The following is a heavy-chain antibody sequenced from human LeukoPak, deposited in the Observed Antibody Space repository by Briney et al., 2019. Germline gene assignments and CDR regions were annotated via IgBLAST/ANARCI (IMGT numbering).Heavy chain of an antibody. V-gene: IGHV1-18*01. D-gene: IGHD3-10*01. CDR3: ARDRVGITGLTQGPVGSYYGSGSYSGWYYYGMDV. CDR1: GYTFTSYG. CDR2: ISAYNGNT. J-gene: IGHJ6*02. Sequence: GASVKVSCKASGYTFTSYGISWVRQAPGQGLEWMGWISAYNGNTNYAQKLQGRVTMTTDTSTSTAYMELRSLRSDDTAVDYCARDRVGITGLTQGPVGSYYGSGSYSGWYYYGMDVWGQGTTVNVSS.